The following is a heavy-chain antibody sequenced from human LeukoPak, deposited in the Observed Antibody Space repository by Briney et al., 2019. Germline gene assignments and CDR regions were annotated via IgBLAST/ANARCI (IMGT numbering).Heavy chain of an antibody. J-gene: IGHJ4*02. CDR3: ASPSGGLPWFVFDY. V-gene: IGHV3-66*01. Sequence: GGSLRLSCAASGFTVSSNYMSWVRQAPGKGLEWVSVIYSGGSTYYADSVKGRFTISRDNSKNTLYLQMNSLRAEDTAVYYCASPSGGLPWFVFDYWGQGTLVTVSS. D-gene: IGHD3-10*01. CDR1: GFTVSSNY. CDR2: IYSGGST.